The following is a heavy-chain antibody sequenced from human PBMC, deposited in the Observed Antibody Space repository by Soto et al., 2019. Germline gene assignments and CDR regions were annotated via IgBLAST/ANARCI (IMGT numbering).Heavy chain of an antibody. D-gene: IGHD4-4*01. V-gene: IGHV3-9*01. CDR1: GFSFQNYA. J-gene: IGHJ4*02. CDR2: ISWNRGTI. CDR3: VKDKLYSNYEHYFDH. Sequence: ESGGGLVQPGRSLRLSCAASGFSFQNYAMHWVRQAPGKGLEWVSGISWNRGTIGYADSVRGRFTISRDNAKNSLYLQMNSLRPEDTAFYYCVKDKLYSNYEHYFDHWGQGTLVTVSS.